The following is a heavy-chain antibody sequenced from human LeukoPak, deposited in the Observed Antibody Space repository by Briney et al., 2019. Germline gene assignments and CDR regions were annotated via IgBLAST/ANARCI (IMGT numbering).Heavy chain of an antibody. Sequence: GGSLRLSCAASGFTFSSYWMQWVRQAPGKGLVGVSRMCRDGNSTAYADSVKGRFTISRDNAENTLYLQMNSLRAEDTAVYYCVRVVMGRWFDAWGQGTQDTLSS. V-gene: IGHV3-74*01. CDR3: VRVVMGRWFDA. J-gene: IGHJ5*02. D-gene: IGHD1-26*01. CDR1: GFTFSSYW. CDR2: MCRDGNST.